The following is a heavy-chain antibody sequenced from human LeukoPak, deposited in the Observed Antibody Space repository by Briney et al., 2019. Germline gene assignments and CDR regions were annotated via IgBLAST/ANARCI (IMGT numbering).Heavy chain of an antibody. J-gene: IGHJ4*02. D-gene: IGHD3-22*01. Sequence: PGESLKISCKGSGYSFTSYWIGWVRQMPGKGLEWMGIIYPGDSDTRYSPSFQGQVTISADKSISTAYLQWSSLKASDTAMYYCARRSLDYYDSSGYHEGFDYWGQGTLVTVSS. CDR2: IYPGDSDT. V-gene: IGHV5-51*01. CDR1: GYSFTSYW. CDR3: ARRSLDYYDSSGYHEGFDY.